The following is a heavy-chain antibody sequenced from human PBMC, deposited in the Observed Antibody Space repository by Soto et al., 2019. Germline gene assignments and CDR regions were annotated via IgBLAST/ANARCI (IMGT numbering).Heavy chain of an antibody. D-gene: IGHD2-21*01. Sequence: SETLSLTCTVSGVPISSYYWSWIRQPPGKGLEWIGYIYYSGSTNYNPSLKSRVTISVDTSKNQFSPNLSSVTAADTAVYYCARHGRLPSGYCWFGPWGQGTLVTVSS. CDR1: GVPISSYY. CDR2: IYYSGST. V-gene: IGHV4-59*08. J-gene: IGHJ5*02. CDR3: ARHGRLPSGYCWFGP.